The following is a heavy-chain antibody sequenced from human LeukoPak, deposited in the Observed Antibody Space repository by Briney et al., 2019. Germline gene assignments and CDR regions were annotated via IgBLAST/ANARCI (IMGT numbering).Heavy chain of an antibody. D-gene: IGHD3-9*01. Sequence: PSETLSLTCTVSGGSISSYYWSWIRQPPGKGLEWIGYIYYSGSTNYNPSLKSRVTISVDTSKNQFSLKLSSVTAADTAVYYCAASTRYYDILTGYLPGHQDNWFDPWGQGTLVTVSS. CDR3: AASTRYYDILTGYLPGHQDNWFDP. CDR2: IYYSGST. J-gene: IGHJ5*02. V-gene: IGHV4-59*08. CDR1: GGSISSYY.